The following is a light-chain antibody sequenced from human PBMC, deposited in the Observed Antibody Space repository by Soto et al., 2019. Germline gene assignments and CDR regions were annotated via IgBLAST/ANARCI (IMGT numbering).Light chain of an antibody. CDR2: TLS. Sequence: DIVMTQSPDSLAVSLGERATTNCKSSQSVFYSSNNKNYLAWYLQKPGQSPQLLIYTLSYRASGVPDRFSGSGSATDFTLKISRVEAEDVGFYYCMQRIEFPLTFGGGTKVDIK. CDR3: MQRIEFPLT. V-gene: IGKV2-40*01. CDR1: QSVFYSSNNKNY. J-gene: IGKJ4*01.